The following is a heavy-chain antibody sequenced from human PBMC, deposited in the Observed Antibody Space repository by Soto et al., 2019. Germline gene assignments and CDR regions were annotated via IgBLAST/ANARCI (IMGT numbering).Heavy chain of an antibody. J-gene: IGHJ5*02. CDR1: GISLSTSGVG. CDR2: IYWDDDT. D-gene: IGHD4-4*01. CDR3: AHRRLDYYSNYELGFDP. Sequence: QITLKESGPTLVKPTQTLTLTCTFSGISLSTSGVGVGWIRQPPGKALEGLALIYWDDDTRYNPSPKSRLTITKDTSKIQLVLTMTNMDPVDTATYYCAHRRLDYYSNYELGFDPWGQGTLVTVSS. V-gene: IGHV2-5*02.